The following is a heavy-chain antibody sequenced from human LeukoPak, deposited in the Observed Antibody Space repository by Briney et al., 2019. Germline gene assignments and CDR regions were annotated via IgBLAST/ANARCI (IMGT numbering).Heavy chain of an antibody. J-gene: IGHJ6*03. Sequence: EGSLRLSCAASGFTFSSYWMSWVRQAPGKGLEWVANIKQDGSEKYYVDSVKGRFTISRDNAKNSLYLQMNSLRAEDTAVYYCARDGTDYDFWSGYYYYYMDVWGKGTTVTVSS. CDR1: GFTFSSYW. V-gene: IGHV3-7*01. CDR2: IKQDGSEK. D-gene: IGHD3-3*01. CDR3: ARDGTDYDFWSGYYYYYMDV.